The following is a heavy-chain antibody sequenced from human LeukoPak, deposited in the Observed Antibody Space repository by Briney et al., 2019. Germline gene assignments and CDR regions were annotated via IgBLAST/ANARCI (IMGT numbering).Heavy chain of an antibody. Sequence: SETLSLTCAVSGGSFSDYYWSWFRQPPGKGLEWIGEINHSGSTNYNPSLKSRVTISVDTSKNQFSLKLSSVTAADTAVYYCARRVLYSSSWDWGQGTLVTVSS. CDR1: GGSFSDYY. CDR2: INHSGST. V-gene: IGHV4-34*01. J-gene: IGHJ4*02. CDR3: ARRVLYSSSWD. D-gene: IGHD6-13*01.